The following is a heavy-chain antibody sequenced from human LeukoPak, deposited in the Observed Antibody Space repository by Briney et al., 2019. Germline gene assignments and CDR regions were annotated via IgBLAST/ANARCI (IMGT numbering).Heavy chain of an antibody. V-gene: IGHV1-69*05. Sequence: SVKVSCKASRGTFSSYAISWVRQAPGQGLEWMGGIIPIFGTANYAQKFQGRVTITTDESTSTAYMELSSMRSEDTAVYYCASGGYSYGYLNDYWGQGTLVTVSS. CDR3: ASGGYSYGYLNDY. CDR1: RGTFSSYA. CDR2: IIPIFGTA. D-gene: IGHD5-18*01. J-gene: IGHJ4*02.